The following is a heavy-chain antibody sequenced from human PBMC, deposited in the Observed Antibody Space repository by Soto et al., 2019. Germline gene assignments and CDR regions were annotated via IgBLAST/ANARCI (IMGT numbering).Heavy chain of an antibody. Sequence: VPQRISWAASGFTFSSYAMSWVSQAPGKGLEWVSAISGSGGSTYYADSVKGRFTISRDNSKNTLYLQMNSLRAEDTAVYYCIAARSKGAFDIWGQGTMVTVSS. CDR2: ISGSGGST. J-gene: IGHJ3*02. CDR3: IAARSKGAFDI. D-gene: IGHD6-6*01. CDR1: GFTFSSYA. V-gene: IGHV3-23*01.